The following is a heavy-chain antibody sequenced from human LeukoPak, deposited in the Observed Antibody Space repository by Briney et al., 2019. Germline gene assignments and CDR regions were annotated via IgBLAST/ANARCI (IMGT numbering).Heavy chain of an antibody. CDR2: ISSSSSYI. V-gene: IGHV3-21*01. CDR3: ASLRGYSSSGVPADY. D-gene: IGHD6-13*01. Sequence: GGSLRLSCAASGFTFSSYAMSWVRQAPGKGLEWVSSISSSSSYIYYADSVKGRFTISRDNAKNSLYLQMNSLRAEDTAVYYCASLRGYSSSGVPADYWGQGTLVTVSS. J-gene: IGHJ4*02. CDR1: GFTFSSYA.